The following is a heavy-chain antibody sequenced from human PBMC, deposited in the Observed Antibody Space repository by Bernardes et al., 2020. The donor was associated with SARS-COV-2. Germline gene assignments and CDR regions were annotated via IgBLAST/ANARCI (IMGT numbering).Heavy chain of an antibody. Sequence: GGSLRLACAASGFTFSSYAMSWVREAAGKGLEWVSAISGSGGSTYYADSVKGRFTISRDNSKNTLYLQMNSLRAEDTAVYYCAKDPYYDFWSGYYLDYWGQGTLVTVSS. CDR2: ISGSGGST. V-gene: IGHV3-23*01. CDR3: AKDPYYDFWSGYYLDY. J-gene: IGHJ4*02. D-gene: IGHD3-3*01. CDR1: GFTFSSYA.